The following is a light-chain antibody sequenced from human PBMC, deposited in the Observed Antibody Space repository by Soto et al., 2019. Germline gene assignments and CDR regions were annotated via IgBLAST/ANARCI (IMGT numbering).Light chain of an antibody. V-gene: IGLV2-23*01. CDR2: EGS. CDR3: CSYAGSSTWV. Sequence: QSAWTHPPSVSGSPGRPTPSSCTGPSRDVGSYNLVSWYQQHPGKAPKLMIYEGSKRPSGVSNRFSGSKSGNTASLTISGLQAEDEADYYCCSYAGSSTWVFGGGTKLTVL. CDR1: SRDVGSYNL. J-gene: IGLJ3*02.